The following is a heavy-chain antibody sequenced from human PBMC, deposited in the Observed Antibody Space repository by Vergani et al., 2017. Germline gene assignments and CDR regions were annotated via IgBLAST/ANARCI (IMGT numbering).Heavy chain of an antibody. CDR2: ISSSSSTI. Sequence: EVQLVESGGGLVQPGGSLRLSCAASGFTFSSYSMNWVRQAPGKGLEWVSYISSSSSTIYYADSVKGRFTISRDNAKNSLYLQMNSLRAEDTAVYYCASHSSSWYREVGYWGQGTLVTVSS. V-gene: IGHV3-48*01. CDR1: GFTFSSYS. D-gene: IGHD6-13*01. J-gene: IGHJ4*02. CDR3: ASHSSSWYREVGY.